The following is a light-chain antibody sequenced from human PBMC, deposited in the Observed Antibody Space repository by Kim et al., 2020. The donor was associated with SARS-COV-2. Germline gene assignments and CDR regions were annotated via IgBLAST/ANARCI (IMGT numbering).Light chain of an antibody. J-gene: IGKJ5*01. V-gene: IGKV3-20*01. CDR1: QTVTSNY. CDR3: QQYDGSLQH. CDR2: GAS. Sequence: ETVLTQSPGTLSLSPGERATLSCRASQTVTSNYLAWYQQNPGQAPRLLIYGASSRATGIPDRFSGSGSGTDFTLTISRLEPEDFAVYYCQQYDGSLQHFGQGTRLEIK.